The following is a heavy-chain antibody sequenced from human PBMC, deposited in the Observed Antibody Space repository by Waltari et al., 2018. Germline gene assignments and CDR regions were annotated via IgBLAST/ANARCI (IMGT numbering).Heavy chain of an antibody. CDR1: GYTFTSYD. J-gene: IGHJ4*02. Sequence: QVQLVQSGAEVKKPGASVKVSCKASGYTFTSYDINWGRQATGPGREWMGWMNPNSGNTGYAQKFQGRFTMTRTTSISTAYMELSSLRSEDTAVYYCARGNRRVLAAAGWDYYFDYWGQGTLVTVSS. CDR3: ARGNRRVLAAAGWDYYFDY. V-gene: IGHV1-8*01. D-gene: IGHD6-13*01. CDR2: MNPNSGNT.